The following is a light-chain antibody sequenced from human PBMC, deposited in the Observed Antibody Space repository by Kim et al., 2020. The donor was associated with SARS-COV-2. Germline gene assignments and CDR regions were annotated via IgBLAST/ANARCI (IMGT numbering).Light chain of an antibody. CDR2: GAS. CDR3: LQHNSYPIT. Sequence: ASEGDRVTITCRASQDISNDLGWYQQSPGRAPKRLIYGASSLQSGVPSRFSGSGSGTEFTLPISSLQPEDFATYFCLQHNSYPITFGQGTRLEIK. V-gene: IGKV1-17*01. J-gene: IGKJ5*01. CDR1: QDISND.